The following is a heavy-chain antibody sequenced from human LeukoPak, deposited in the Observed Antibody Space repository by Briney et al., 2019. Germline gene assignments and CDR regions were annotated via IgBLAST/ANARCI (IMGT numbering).Heavy chain of an antibody. V-gene: IGHV3-30*02. CDR3: ARDYYGSGSPLDY. J-gene: IGHJ4*02. CDR2: IWYDGSNK. Sequence: GGSLRLSCAASGFTFSDSGMYWVRQSPGKGLEWVALIWYDGSNKYYADSVKGRFTISRDNSKNTLYLQMNSLRAEDTAVYYCARDYYGSGSPLDYWGQGTLVTVSS. CDR1: GFTFSDSG. D-gene: IGHD3-10*01.